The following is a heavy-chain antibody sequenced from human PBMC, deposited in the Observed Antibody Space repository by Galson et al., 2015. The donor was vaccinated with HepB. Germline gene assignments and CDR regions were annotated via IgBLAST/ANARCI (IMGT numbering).Heavy chain of an antibody. D-gene: IGHD5-12*01. CDR2: ISVYSGNT. Sequence: SVKVSCKASGYTFTNYGVSWVRQAPGQGLEWMGKISVYSGNTKSAQKFQGRVTMTTDTSTSTAYMELRSLRSDDTAVYYCARVESPGMVATLGYFDYWGQGTLVTVSS. CDR3: ARVESPGMVATLGYFDY. CDR1: GYTFTNYG. V-gene: IGHV1-18*01. J-gene: IGHJ4*02.